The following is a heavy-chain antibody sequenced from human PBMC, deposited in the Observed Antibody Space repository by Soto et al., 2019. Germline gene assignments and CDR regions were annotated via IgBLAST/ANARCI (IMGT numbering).Heavy chain of an antibody. D-gene: IGHD4-17*01. V-gene: IGHV4-30-4*01. J-gene: IGHJ6*02. Sequence: SETLSLTCTVSGGSISSGDYYWSWIRQPPGRGLEWIGYIYYSGSTYYNPSLKSRVTISVDTSKNQFSLKLSSVTAADTAVYYCARDSVPKRRDGYYYYYGMDVWGQGTTVTVSS. CDR1: GGSISSGDYY. CDR3: ARDSVPKRRDGYYYYYGMDV. CDR2: IYYSGST.